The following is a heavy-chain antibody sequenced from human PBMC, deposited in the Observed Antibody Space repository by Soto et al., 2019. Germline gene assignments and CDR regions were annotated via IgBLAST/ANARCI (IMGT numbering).Heavy chain of an antibody. CDR3: ARHETRLTGDGFDI. V-gene: IGHV3-21*01. CDR2: INPTSRYV. Sequence: EVQLLESGGGLVNPGGSLRLSCATSGFTFSSYSMDWVRQAPGKGLEWVSSINPTSRYVFYADSVRGRFTISRDYAENSLHLHMNGLRGEDTAVYYCARHETRLTGDGFDIWGRGTLVTVSS. CDR1: GFTFSSYS. J-gene: IGHJ3*02. D-gene: IGHD3-9*01.